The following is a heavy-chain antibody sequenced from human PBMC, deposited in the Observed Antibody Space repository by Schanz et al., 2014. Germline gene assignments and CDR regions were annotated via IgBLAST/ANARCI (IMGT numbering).Heavy chain of an antibody. CDR3: ASSGAGYSSSWDFDY. CDR1: GYTFTTYY. D-gene: IGHD6-13*01. Sequence: QVQLLQSGAEVKKPGASMKVSCKASGYTFTTYYMLWVRQAPGQGLEWMGRIIPILGIANYAQKFQGRVTITADKSTFTAYMDVSSLRSEDTAVYYCASSGAGYSSSWDFDYWGQGTLVTVSS. V-gene: IGHV1-69*09. CDR2: IIPILGIA. J-gene: IGHJ4*02.